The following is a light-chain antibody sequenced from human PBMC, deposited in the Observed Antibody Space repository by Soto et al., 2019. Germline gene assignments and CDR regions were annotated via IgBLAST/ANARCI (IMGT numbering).Light chain of an antibody. V-gene: IGKV3-20*01. CDR2: GTS. Sequence: ILLTQSPGTLSLSPGKRATLSCRASQSVSSSYLAWYQQQPGQAPRLLIYGTSSRATGIPDRFSGSGSGTDFTLTISRLEPEDFAVYYCQQYGTSLFSFGPGTNVDI. CDR3: QQYGTSLFS. CDR1: QSVSSSY. J-gene: IGKJ3*01.